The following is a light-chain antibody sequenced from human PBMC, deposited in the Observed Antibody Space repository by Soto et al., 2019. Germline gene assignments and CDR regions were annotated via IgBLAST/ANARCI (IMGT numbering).Light chain of an antibody. CDR1: QSVSSSY. J-gene: IGKJ4*01. Sequence: EIVLTQSPGTLPLSPGERATLSCRASQSVSSSYLAWYQQKPGQAPRLLIYGASSRASGIPDRFSGSGSGTDFPLTISRLEPEDFAVYYCQQYGSSSLTFGGGTKVEIK. CDR3: QQYGSSSLT. V-gene: IGKV3-20*01. CDR2: GAS.